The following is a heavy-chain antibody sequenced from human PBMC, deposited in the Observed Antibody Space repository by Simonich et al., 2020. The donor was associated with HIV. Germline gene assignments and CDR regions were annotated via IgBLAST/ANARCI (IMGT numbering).Heavy chain of an antibody. CDR1: GYSFTSYW. V-gene: IGHV5-51*03. CDR3: AGLGLSVTDQYFQH. Sequence: EVQLVQSGAEVKKPGESLKISCKGSGYSFTSYWIGWVRQMPGEGLEWSGSILPGDPETSYSPSFQGQVTISADKSISTAYLQWSSLKASDIAMYYCAGLGLSVTDQYFQHWGQGTLVTVSS. CDR2: ILPGDPET. D-gene: IGHD4-4*01. J-gene: IGHJ1*01.